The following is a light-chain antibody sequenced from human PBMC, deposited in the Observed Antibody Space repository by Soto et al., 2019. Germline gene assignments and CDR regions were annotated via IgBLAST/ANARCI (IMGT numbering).Light chain of an antibody. CDR3: QQSLNPKT. CDR1: QSVNRY. CDR2: GAS. V-gene: IGKV3-11*01. Sequence: EIVLTQSPATLSLSPGERATLSCWASQSVNRYLVWYQQKPGQAPRLLMYGASTRATGIPDRFSGSGSGTDFTLTIDRLEPEDFAVYYCQQSLNPKTFGQGTKVDIK. J-gene: IGKJ1*01.